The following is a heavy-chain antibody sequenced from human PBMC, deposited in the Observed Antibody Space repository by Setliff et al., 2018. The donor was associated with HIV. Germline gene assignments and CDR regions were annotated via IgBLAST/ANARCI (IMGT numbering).Heavy chain of an antibody. CDR2: IYYSGST. Sequence: SDTLSLTCTVSGGSISSSSYYWGCIRQPPGKGLEWIGHIYYSGSTYYNPSLKSRVTISVDTSKNQFSLKLSSVTAADTAVYYCAGYSFGYYRGFDFWGQGTLVTVSA. J-gene: IGHJ4*02. CDR3: AGYSFGYYRGFDF. V-gene: IGHV4-39*01. D-gene: IGHD3-22*01. CDR1: GGSISSSSYY.